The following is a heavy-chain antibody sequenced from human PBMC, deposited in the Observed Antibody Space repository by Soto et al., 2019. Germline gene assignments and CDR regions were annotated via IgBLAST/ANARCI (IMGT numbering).Heavy chain of an antibody. D-gene: IGHD1-7*01. CDR1: GVTFSSYA. CDR2: IIPIFGTA. Sequence: SVKVSCKASGVTFSSYAISWVRQAPGQGLEWMGGIIPIFGTANYAQKFQGRVTITADESTSTAYMELSSLRSEDTAVYYCAVPSPNWAELRFGGYYYYGMDVWGQGTTVTVSS. CDR3: AVPSPNWAELRFGGYYYYGMDV. V-gene: IGHV1-69*13. J-gene: IGHJ6*02.